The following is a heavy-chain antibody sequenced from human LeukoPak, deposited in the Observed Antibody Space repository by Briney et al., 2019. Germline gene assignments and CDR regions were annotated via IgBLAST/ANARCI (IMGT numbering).Heavy chain of an antibody. D-gene: IGHD3-3*01. CDR1: GFTFSSYA. CDR3: ARTYYDFWSGYSTQGGFDY. J-gene: IGHJ4*02. V-gene: IGHV3-30-3*01. Sequence: PGGSLRLSCAASGFTFSSYAMSWVRQAPGKGLEWVAVISYDGSNKYYADSVKGRFTISRDNSKNTLYLQMNSLRAEDTAVYYCARTYYDFWSGYSTQGGFDYWGQGTLVTVSS. CDR2: ISYDGSNK.